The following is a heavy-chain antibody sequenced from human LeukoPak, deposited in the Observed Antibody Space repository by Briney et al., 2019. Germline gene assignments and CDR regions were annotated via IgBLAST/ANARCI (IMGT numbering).Heavy chain of an antibody. Sequence: GGSLKLSCAASGFTFSNYAMSWVRQAPGKGLEWVSAISGSASSTYYADSVKGRFTISRDNSKNTLYLQMNSLRADDTAVYYCARGVNSGYFDYCGQGTLVTVSS. CDR2: ISGSASST. V-gene: IGHV3-23*01. J-gene: IGHJ4*02. D-gene: IGHD1-26*01. CDR3: ARGVNSGYFDY. CDR1: GFTFSNYA.